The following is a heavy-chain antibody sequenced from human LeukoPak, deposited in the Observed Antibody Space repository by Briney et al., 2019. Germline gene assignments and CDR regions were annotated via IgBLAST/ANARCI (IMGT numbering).Heavy chain of an antibody. Sequence: ASVKVSCKASGYTFTSYGISWVRQAPGQGLEWMGWISAYNGNTNYAQKLQGRVTMTTDTSTSTAYMELRSLRSEDTAVYYCARGSCSGGSCYSWDYYYYYMDVWGKGTTVTVSS. CDR2: ISAYNGNT. V-gene: IGHV1-18*01. D-gene: IGHD2-15*01. CDR1: GYTFTSYG. J-gene: IGHJ6*03. CDR3: ARGSCSGGSCYSWDYYYYYMDV.